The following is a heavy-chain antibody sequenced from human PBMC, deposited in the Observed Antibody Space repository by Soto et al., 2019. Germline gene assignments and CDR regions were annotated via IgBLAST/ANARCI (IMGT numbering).Heavy chain of an antibody. J-gene: IGHJ4*02. V-gene: IGHV3-74*01. D-gene: IGHD6-19*01. Sequence: DVQLVESGGGLVQPGGSLRLSCAASGFTFSSSWMHWVRQAPGKGLVWVSRINSGASTTNYAASVKGRFTISRDNAKTTLYLHRDSLTADDTSVYYCARGPTGWFVYDYWGQGTLVTVSS. CDR2: INSGASTT. CDR1: GFTFSSSW. CDR3: ARGPTGWFVYDY.